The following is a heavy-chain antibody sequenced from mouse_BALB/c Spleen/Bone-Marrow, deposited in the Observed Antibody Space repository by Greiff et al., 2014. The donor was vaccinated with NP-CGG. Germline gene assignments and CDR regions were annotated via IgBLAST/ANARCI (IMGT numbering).Heavy chain of an antibody. D-gene: IGHD1-1*01. CDR2: INPNNGDT. V-gene: IGHV1-26*01. CDR3: ARRQEDYYAWFAY. J-gene: IGHJ3*01. Sequence: EVQLQQSGPEPVKPGASVKMSCKASGYTFTDYHMKWVKQSHGKSLEWIGEINPNNGDTFYNQKYKGKATLTVDKSSSTAYMQLNGLTSEDSAVYYCARRQEDYYAWFAYWGQGTLVTVSA. CDR1: GYTFTDYH.